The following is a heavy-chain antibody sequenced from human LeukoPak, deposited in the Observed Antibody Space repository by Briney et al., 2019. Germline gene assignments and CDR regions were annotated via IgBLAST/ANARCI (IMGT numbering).Heavy chain of an antibody. J-gene: IGHJ4*02. Sequence: ASVKVSCKASGYTSTGYYMHWVRQAPGQGLEWMGWINPNSGGTNYAQKFQGRVTMTRDTSISTAYMELSRLRSDDTAVYYCARSYYGSGSYLPKYYFDYWGQGTLVTVSS. CDR3: ARSYYGSGSYLPKYYFDY. V-gene: IGHV1-2*02. CDR1: GYTSTGYY. CDR2: INPNSGGT. D-gene: IGHD3-10*01.